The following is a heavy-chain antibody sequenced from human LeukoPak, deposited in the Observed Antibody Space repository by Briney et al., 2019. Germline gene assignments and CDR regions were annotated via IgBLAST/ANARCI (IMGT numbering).Heavy chain of an antibody. CDR3: ARLFYYGSRAFDI. V-gene: IGHV5-51*01. J-gene: IGHJ3*02. D-gene: IGHD3-10*01. CDR2: IYPSDSDT. CDR1: GYSFKTYW. Sequence: GESLKISCKGSGYSFKTYWIGWVRQMPGKGLEWMGIIYPSDSDTRYSPSFQGQVTISADKSISTAYLQWSSLKASDTAIYYCARLFYYGSRAFDIWAKGQWSPSLQ.